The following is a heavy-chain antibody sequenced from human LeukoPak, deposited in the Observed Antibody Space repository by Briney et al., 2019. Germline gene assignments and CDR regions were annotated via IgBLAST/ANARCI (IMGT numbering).Heavy chain of an antibody. Sequence: ASVKVSCKASGYTFTSYGISWVRQAPGQGFEWMGWISANNGNTNYAQKLQGRVTMTTDTSTSTAYMELRSLRSDDTAVYYCAKDLVVVVPAASSAYFDYWGQGTLVTVSS. CDR1: GYTFTSYG. CDR3: AKDLVVVVPAASSAYFDY. V-gene: IGHV1-18*01. J-gene: IGHJ4*02. CDR2: ISANNGNT. D-gene: IGHD2-2*01.